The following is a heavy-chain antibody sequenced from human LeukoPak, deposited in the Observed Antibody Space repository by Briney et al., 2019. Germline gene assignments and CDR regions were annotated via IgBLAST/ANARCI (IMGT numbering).Heavy chain of an antibody. Sequence: VASVNVSCKASGYTFTSYAMHWVRQAPGQRLEWMGWINAGSGDTKYSQKFQGRVTITSDTSASTVYMELSNLRSEDTAVYYCAHDHSNYYYGMDVWGQGTTVTVSS. V-gene: IGHV1-3*01. CDR2: INAGSGDT. CDR3: AHDHSNYYYGMDV. J-gene: IGHJ6*02. D-gene: IGHD4-11*01. CDR1: GYTFTSYA.